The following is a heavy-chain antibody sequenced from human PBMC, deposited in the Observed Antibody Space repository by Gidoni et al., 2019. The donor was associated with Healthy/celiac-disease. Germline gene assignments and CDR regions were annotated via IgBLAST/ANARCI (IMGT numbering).Heavy chain of an antibody. CDR1: GFSFRRYW. Sequence: EVQPVGSGGGLAQPGGSLSLSCATFGFSFRRYWEHSVRQAPGKGLVWVSRNNSDGSSTSYADSVKGRFTISRDNAKNTLYLQMNSLRAEDTAVYYCARDGPQTYYYDSSGYPRDYFDYWGQGTLVTVSS. CDR3: ARDGPQTYYYDSSGYPRDYFDY. CDR2: NNSDGSST. J-gene: IGHJ4*02. D-gene: IGHD3-22*01. V-gene: IGHV3-74*01.